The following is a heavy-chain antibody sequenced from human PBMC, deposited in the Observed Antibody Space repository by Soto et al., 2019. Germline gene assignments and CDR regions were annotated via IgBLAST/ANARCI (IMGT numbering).Heavy chain of an antibody. Sequence: ASVKVSCKTSGYTFTSYGISWVRQATGQGLEWMGWISAYNGNTNYAQKLQGRVTMTTDTSTSTAYMELRSLRSDDTAVYYCARRVTDYGDYGFDYYYGMDVWGQGTTVTVSS. CDR3: ARRVTDYGDYGFDYYYGMDV. CDR2: ISAYNGNT. CDR1: GYTFTSYG. J-gene: IGHJ6*02. D-gene: IGHD4-17*01. V-gene: IGHV1-18*01.